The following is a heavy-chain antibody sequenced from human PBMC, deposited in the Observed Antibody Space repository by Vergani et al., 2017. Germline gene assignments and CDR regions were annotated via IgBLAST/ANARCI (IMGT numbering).Heavy chain of an antibody. D-gene: IGHD3-22*01. V-gene: IGHV3-43*01. J-gene: IGHJ4*02. CDR3: AKDNGDSSGYGDY. CDR1: GFTFDDYT. CDR2: ISWDGSST. Sequence: EVQLVESGGVVVQPGGSLRLSCAASGFTFDDYTMHWVRQAPGKGLEGVSLISWDGSSTYYADSVKGRFTITRDNSKNSQYLQMSSLRTEDTALYYCAKDNGDSSGYGDYWGQGTLVTVSS.